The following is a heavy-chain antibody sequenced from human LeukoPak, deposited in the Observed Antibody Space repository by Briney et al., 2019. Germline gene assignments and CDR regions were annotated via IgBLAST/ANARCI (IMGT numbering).Heavy chain of an antibody. CDR3: ARELWFANAPGSWLDP. Sequence: PSETLSLTCVVSGDSISSGTYSWSWIRQPPGKGLEWIGYIFHTGSTFYNPSLKSRVTISVDTSKNQFSLRLNSVTAADTAVYCCARELWFANAPGSWLDPWGQGTLVTVSS. CDR2: IFHTGST. CDR1: GDSISSGTYS. D-gene: IGHD3-10*01. J-gene: IGHJ5*02. V-gene: IGHV4-30-2*01.